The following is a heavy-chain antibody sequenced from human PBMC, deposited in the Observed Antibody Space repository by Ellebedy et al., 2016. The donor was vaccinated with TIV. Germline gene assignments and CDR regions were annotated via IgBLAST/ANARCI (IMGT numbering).Heavy chain of an antibody. CDR2: IRGKANNYAT. D-gene: IGHD6-19*01. Sequence: PGGSLRLSCAASGFTFSGFTVHWVRQASGGGLEWLGRIRGKANNYATVYAASVKGRFSISRDDSENAAYLQMNSLKPEDTAIYYCTASAGTSSGGFDPWGQGTLVTVSS. CDR1: GFTFSGFT. CDR3: TASAGTSSGGFDP. V-gene: IGHV3-73*01. J-gene: IGHJ5*02.